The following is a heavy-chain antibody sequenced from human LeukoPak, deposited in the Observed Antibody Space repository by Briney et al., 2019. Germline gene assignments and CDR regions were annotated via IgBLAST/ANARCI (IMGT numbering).Heavy chain of an antibody. CDR3: AKDIFTMVRGVVDY. CDR2: IPSDGSNK. CDR1: GFTFSDYY. V-gene: IGHV3-30*02. D-gene: IGHD3-10*01. Sequence: GGSLRLSCAASGFTFSDYYMSWIRQAPGKGLEWVTFIPSDGSNKYYADSVKGRFTISRDNSKNSLYLQMSSLRAEDTALYYCAKDIFTMVRGVVDYWGQGTLVTVSS. J-gene: IGHJ4*02.